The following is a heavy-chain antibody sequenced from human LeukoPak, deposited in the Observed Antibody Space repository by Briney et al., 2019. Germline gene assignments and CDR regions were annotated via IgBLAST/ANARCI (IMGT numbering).Heavy chain of an antibody. D-gene: IGHD2-15*01. J-gene: IGHJ4*02. CDR3: ATRYCSGGSCYAVDY. Sequence: SETLSLTCTVSGGSISSDYWSWIRQPPGKGLEWIGYIYYSGSTNYNPSLKSRVTISVDTSKNQFSLKLSSVTAADTAVYYCATRYCSGGSCYAVDYWGQGTLVTVSS. CDR1: GGSISSDY. CDR2: IYYSGST. V-gene: IGHV4-59*08.